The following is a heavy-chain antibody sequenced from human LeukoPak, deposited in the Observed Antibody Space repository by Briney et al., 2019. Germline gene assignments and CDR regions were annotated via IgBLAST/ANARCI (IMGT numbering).Heavy chain of an antibody. D-gene: IGHD6-19*01. Sequence: GGSLRLSCAASGFTFSSYAMSWVRQAPGKGLEWVSAISGSGGSTYYADSVKGRFTISRDNSKNTLYLQMNSLRAEDTAVYYCATQWLVLNDAFDIWGQGTMVSVSS. CDR1: GFTFSSYA. J-gene: IGHJ3*02. V-gene: IGHV3-23*01. CDR3: ATQWLVLNDAFDI. CDR2: ISGSGGST.